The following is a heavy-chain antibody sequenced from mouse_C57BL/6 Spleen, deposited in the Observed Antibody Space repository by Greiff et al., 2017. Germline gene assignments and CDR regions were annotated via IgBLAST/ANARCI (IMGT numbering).Heavy chain of an antibody. D-gene: IGHD2-4*01. J-gene: IGHJ3*01. CDR2: IYPSDSET. Sequence: QVQLQQPGAELVRPGSSVKLSCKASGYTFTSYWMDWVKQRPGQGLEWIGNIYPSDSETHYNQKFKDKATLTVDKSSSTAYMQRSSLTSEDSAVYYCARSYDYDAFAYWGQGTLVTVSA. V-gene: IGHV1-61*01. CDR1: GYTFTSYW. CDR3: ARSYDYDAFAY.